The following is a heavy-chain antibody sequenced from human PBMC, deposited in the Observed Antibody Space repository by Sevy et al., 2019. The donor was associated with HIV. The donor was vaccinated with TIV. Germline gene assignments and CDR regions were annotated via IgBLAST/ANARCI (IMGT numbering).Heavy chain of an antibody. V-gene: IGHV3-23*01. D-gene: IGHD3-22*01. CDR3: AGARFDSSGSFDAFDI. Sequence: GGSLRLSCKPSGFTFANYAMNWVRQAPGKGLEWVSTICGTGGVTYYADSVKGRFTISRDNSKNTLYLQMNSLRTEDTAIYYCAGARFDSSGSFDAFDIWGHGTMVTVSS. J-gene: IGHJ3*02. CDR1: GFTFANYA. CDR2: ICGTGGVT.